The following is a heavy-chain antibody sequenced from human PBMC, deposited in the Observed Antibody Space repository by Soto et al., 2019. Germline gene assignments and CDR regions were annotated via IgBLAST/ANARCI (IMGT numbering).Heavy chain of an antibody. V-gene: IGHV3-23*01. Sequence: GGSLRLSCAASGFTFSSYAMSWVRQAPGKGLEWVSAISGGGGSTYYTDSVKGRFTISRDNSKNTLYVQMSTLRAEDTGVYYCARGKRVTDFDYWGQGTLVTVYS. J-gene: IGHJ4*02. D-gene: IGHD2-21*02. CDR1: GFTFSSYA. CDR3: ARGKRVTDFDY. CDR2: ISGGGGST.